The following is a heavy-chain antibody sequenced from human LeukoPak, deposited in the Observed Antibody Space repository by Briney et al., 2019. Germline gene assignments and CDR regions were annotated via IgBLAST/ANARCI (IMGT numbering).Heavy chain of an antibody. CDR3: AKRGYGYETYYFDY. D-gene: IGHD5-18*01. CDR2: IYYSGST. CDR1: GGSISSYY. V-gene: IGHV4-59*08. J-gene: IGHJ4*02. Sequence: PSETLSLTCTVSGGSISSYYWSWIRQPPGKGLEWIGYIYYSGSTNYNPSLKSRVTISVDTSKNQFSLRLSSVTAADTAVYYCAKRGYGYETYYFDYWGQGALVTVSS.